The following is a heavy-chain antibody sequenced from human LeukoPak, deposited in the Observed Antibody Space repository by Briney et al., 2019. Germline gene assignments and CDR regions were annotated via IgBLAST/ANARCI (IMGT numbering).Heavy chain of an antibody. CDR3: ARAPNYGDYGGQ. Sequence: PGGSLRLSCAASGFTVSNNYMSWVRQAPGKGLGWVSLIYGGGTTYYADSVKGRFTISSDSSKNTLYLQMNSLRAEDTAVYYCARAPNYGDYGGQWGRGTLVTVSS. J-gene: IGHJ4*02. CDR1: GFTVSNNY. V-gene: IGHV3-53*01. CDR2: IYGGGTT. D-gene: IGHD4-17*01.